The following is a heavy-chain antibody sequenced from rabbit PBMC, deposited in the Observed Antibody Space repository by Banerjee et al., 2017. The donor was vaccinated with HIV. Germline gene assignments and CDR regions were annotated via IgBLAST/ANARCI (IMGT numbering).Heavy chain of an antibody. D-gene: IGHD2-1*01. CDR2: IYTGDGKT. J-gene: IGHJ4*01. Sequence: QSLEESGGDLVKPGGTLTLTCKASEFSFSSRYYMCWVRQAPGKGLEWIVCIYTGDGKTHYASWAKGRFTISKTSSTTVTLQMTSLTAADTATYFCAREDDDYGDWNLWGPGTLVTVS. CDR3: AREDDDYGDWNL. CDR1: EFSFSSRYY. V-gene: IGHV1S40*01.